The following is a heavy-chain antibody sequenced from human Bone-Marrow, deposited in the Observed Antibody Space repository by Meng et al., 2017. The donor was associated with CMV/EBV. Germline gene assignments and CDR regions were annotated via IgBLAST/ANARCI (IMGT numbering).Heavy chain of an antibody. J-gene: IGHJ4*02. V-gene: IGHV1-2*02. D-gene: IGHD1-26*01. CDR2: INPNSGGT. CDR3: ARRSIVGATINY. CDR1: GYTFNGYY. Sequence: ASVKVSCKASGYTFNGYYMFWVRQAPGQGLEWMGWINPNSGGTNYAQKFQGRVTMTRDTSISTAYMELSRLRSDDTAVYYCARRSIVGATINYWGQGTLVTVSS.